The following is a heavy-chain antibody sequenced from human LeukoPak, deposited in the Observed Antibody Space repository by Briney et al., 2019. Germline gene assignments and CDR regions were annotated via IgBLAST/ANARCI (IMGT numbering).Heavy chain of an antibody. D-gene: IGHD3-10*01. V-gene: IGHV4-38-2*01. Sequence: SETLSLTCAVSGYSISSGYYWGWIRQPPGKGLEWIGSIYYSGSTYYNPSLKSRVTISVDTSKNQFSLKLSSVTAADTAVYYCARVYGITMVRGVSDYWGQGTLVTVS. CDR3: ARVYGITMVRGVSDY. CDR2: IYYSGST. J-gene: IGHJ4*02. CDR1: GYSISSGYY.